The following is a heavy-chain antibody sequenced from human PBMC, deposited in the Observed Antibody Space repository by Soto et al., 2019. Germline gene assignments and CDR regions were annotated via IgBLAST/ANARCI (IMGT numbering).Heavy chain of an antibody. V-gene: IGHV1-18*01. CDR3: XXXXXXXXYDY. CDR2: INVYNGNT. CDR1: GYTFTSYG. J-gene: IGHJ4*02. Sequence: QVQLVQSGAEVKKPGASVKVSCKASGYTFTSYGISWVRQAPGQGLEWMGWINVYNGNTNYAQKLQGRVTMTTDTXXXXXXXXXXXXXXXXXXXXXXXXXXXXXXYDYWGQGTLVTVSS.